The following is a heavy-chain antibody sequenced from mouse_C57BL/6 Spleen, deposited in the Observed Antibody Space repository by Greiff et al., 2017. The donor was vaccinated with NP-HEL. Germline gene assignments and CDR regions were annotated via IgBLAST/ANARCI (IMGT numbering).Heavy chain of an antibody. CDR3: ARSLDD. CDR1: GFTFSSYG. CDR2: ISSGGSYT. J-gene: IGHJ2*01. V-gene: IGHV5-6*01. Sequence: EVNVVESGGDLVKPGGSLKLSCAASGFTFSSYGMSWVRQTPDKRLEWVATISSGGSYTYYPDSVKGRFTISRDNAKNTLYLQMSSLKSEDTAMYYCARSLDDWGQGTTLTVSS.